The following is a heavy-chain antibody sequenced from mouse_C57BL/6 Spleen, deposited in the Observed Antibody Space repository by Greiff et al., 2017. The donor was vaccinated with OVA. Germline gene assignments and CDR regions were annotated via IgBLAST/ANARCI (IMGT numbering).Heavy chain of an antibody. D-gene: IGHD2-2*01. V-gene: IGHV5-6*01. J-gene: IGHJ2*01. CDR3: ARHPSMVTAFDY. CDR1: GFTFSSYG. Sequence: DVHLVESGGDLVKPGGSLKLSCAASGFTFSSYGMSWVRQTPDKRLEWVATISSGGSYTYYPDSVKGRFTISRDNAKNTLYLQMSSLKSEDTAMYYCARHPSMVTAFDYWGQGTTLTVSS. CDR2: ISSGGSYT.